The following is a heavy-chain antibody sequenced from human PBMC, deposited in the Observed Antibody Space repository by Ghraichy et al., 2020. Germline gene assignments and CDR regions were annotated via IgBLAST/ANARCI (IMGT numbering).Heavy chain of an antibody. D-gene: IGHD6-19*01. CDR1: GGSISNYY. V-gene: IGHV4-59*01. CDR3: AREYHSGHDY. CDR2: IYSSGTT. Sequence: ESLNISCTVSGGSISNYYWSWIRQPPGKGLEWIGYIYSSGTTTYNPSLESRVTILIDTSRTQISLKLSSVSAADTALYYCAREYHSGHDYWGQGTLVTVSS. J-gene: IGHJ4*02.